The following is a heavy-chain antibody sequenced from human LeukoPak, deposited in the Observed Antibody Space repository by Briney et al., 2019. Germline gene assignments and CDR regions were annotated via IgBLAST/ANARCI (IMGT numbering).Heavy chain of an antibody. Sequence: PGGSLRLSCAASGFTFSSYAMSWVRQAPGKGLEWVSAISGSGGSTYYADSVKGRFTISRDNSKNTLYLQMNSLRAEDTAVYYCAKRTYYYDSSGYYPNIRGAAGSLDVWGQGTTVTVSS. CDR1: GFTFSSYA. CDR2: ISGSGGST. J-gene: IGHJ6*02. V-gene: IGHV3-23*01. D-gene: IGHD3-22*01. CDR3: AKRTYYYDSSGYYPNIRGAAGSLDV.